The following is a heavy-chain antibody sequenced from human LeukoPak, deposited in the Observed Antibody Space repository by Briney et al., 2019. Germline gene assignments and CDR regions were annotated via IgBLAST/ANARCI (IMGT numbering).Heavy chain of an antibody. V-gene: IGHV3-23*01. CDR3: AKDPGGSYTYFDY. D-gene: IGHD1-26*01. Sequence: GGSLRLSCAASGFTFSSYAMSWVRQAPGKGLEWVSAISGSGGSTYYADSVEGRFTISRDNSKNTLYLQMNSLRAEDTAVYYCAKDPGGSYTYFDYWGQGTLVTVSS. CDR2: ISGSGGST. CDR1: GFTFSSYA. J-gene: IGHJ4*02.